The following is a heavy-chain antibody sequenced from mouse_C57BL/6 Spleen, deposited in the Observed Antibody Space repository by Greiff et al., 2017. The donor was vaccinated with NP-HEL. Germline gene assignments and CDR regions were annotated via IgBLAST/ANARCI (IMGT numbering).Heavy chain of an antibody. Sequence: QVQLKESGPELVKPGASVKISCKASGYAFSSSWMNWVKQRPGKGLEWIGRIYPGDGDTNYNGKFKGKATLTADKSSSTAYMQLSSLTSEDSAVYFCARYDYDPYFDYWGQGTTLTVSS. D-gene: IGHD2-4*01. CDR1: GYAFSSSW. V-gene: IGHV1-82*01. J-gene: IGHJ2*01. CDR3: ARYDYDPYFDY. CDR2: IYPGDGDT.